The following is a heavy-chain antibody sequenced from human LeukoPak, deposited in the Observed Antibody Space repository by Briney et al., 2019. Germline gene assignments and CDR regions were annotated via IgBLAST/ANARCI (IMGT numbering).Heavy chain of an antibody. D-gene: IGHD3-10*01. J-gene: IGHJ4*02. CDR3: AKVRASFGELLSHFDY. V-gene: IGHV3-30*18. CDR2: ISYDGSNK. Sequence: GGSLRLSCAASGFTFSSYGMHWVRQAPGKGLEWVAVISYDGSNKYYADSVKGRFTISRDNSKNTLYLQMNSLRAEDTAVYYCAKVRASFGELLSHFDYWGQGTLVTVSS. CDR1: GFTFSSYG.